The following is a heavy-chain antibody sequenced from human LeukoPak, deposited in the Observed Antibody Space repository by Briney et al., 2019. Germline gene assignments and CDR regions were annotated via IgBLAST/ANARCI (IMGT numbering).Heavy chain of an antibody. Sequence: ASVKVSCKASGYTFTSYDINWVRQATGQGLEWMGWMNPNSGNTGYAQKFQGRVTMTRNTSIGTAYMELSSLRSEDTAVYYCARKLVWSNWFDPWGQGTLVTVSS. V-gene: IGHV1-8*01. CDR2: MNPNSGNT. J-gene: IGHJ5*02. D-gene: IGHD6-13*01. CDR3: ARKLVWSNWFDP. CDR1: GYTFTSYD.